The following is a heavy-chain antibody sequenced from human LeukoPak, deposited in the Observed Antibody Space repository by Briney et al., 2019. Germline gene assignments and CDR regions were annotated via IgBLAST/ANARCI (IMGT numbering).Heavy chain of an antibody. CDR3: ASLGFDPDY. Sequence: GGSLRLSCAASTLTVSSNYMSWVRQAPGKGLEWVSVIHSGGSTYYADSVKGRFTISRDNSKNTLYLQMNSLRAEDTAVYYCASLGFDPDYWGQGTLVTVSS. CDR2: IHSGGST. CDR1: TLTVSSNY. J-gene: IGHJ4*02. V-gene: IGHV3-66*01. D-gene: IGHD3-9*01.